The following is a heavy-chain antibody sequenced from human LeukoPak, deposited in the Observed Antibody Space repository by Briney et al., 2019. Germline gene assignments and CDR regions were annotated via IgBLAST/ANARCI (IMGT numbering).Heavy chain of an antibody. V-gene: IGHV3-33*01. CDR3: ARDPRYSSSWYGVFDY. CDR2: IWYDGSNK. Sequence: PGRSLRLSCAASGFTFSSYGMPWVRQAPGKGLEWVAVIWYDGSNKYYAGSVKGRFTISRDNSKNTLYLQMNSLRAEDTAVYYCARDPRYSSSWYGVFDYWGQGTLVTVSS. D-gene: IGHD6-13*01. CDR1: GFTFSSYG. J-gene: IGHJ4*02.